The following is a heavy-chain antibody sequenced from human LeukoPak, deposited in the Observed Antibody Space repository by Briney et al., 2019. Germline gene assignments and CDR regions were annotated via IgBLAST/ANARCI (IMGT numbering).Heavy chain of an antibody. Sequence: GGSLRLSCAASGSTFSSYWMHWVRQAPGKGLVWVSRISTDGSSTTYADSVKGRFTISRDNARDTLYLQMNGLRAEDTAVYYCARGGIQLWRESMDVWGKGTTVTVSS. CDR2: ISTDGSST. V-gene: IGHV3-74*01. CDR1: GSTFSSYW. J-gene: IGHJ6*03. D-gene: IGHD1-1*01. CDR3: ARGGIQLWRESMDV.